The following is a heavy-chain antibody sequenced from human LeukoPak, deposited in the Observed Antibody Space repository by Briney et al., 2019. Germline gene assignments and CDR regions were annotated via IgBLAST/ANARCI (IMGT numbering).Heavy chain of an antibody. CDR3: ARGLGYCSGGSCSYWFDP. Sequence: ASVKVSFKASGYTFTSYDLNWVRQATGQGLEWMGWMNPNTGNTGYAQKFQGRVTMTRNTSISTAYMELSSLRSEDTAVYYCARGLGYCSGGSCSYWFDPWGQGTLVTVSS. CDR1: GYTFTSYD. V-gene: IGHV1-8*01. J-gene: IGHJ5*02. CDR2: MNPNTGNT. D-gene: IGHD2-15*01.